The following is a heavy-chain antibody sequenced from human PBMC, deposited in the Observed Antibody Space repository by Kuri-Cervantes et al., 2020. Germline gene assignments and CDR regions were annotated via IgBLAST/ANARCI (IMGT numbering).Heavy chain of an antibody. V-gene: IGHV3-30*03. CDR1: GFTFSSYG. D-gene: IGHD2-2*01. CDR3: ARDPVVPAANNYYYYGMDV. J-gene: IGHJ6*02. CDR2: ISYDGSNK. Sequence: GESLKISCAASGFTFSSYGMHWVRQAPGKGLEWVAVISYDGSNKYYADSVKGRFTISRDNSKNTLYLQMNSLRAEDTAVYYCARDPVVPAANNYYYYGMDVWGQGTTGTVS.